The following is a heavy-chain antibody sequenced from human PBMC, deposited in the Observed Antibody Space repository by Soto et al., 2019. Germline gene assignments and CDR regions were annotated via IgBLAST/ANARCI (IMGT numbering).Heavy chain of an antibody. J-gene: IGHJ4*02. CDR1: GFTFSSYA. CDR3: AKGPIVVVPAATYFDY. Sequence: PGGSLRLSCAASGFTFSSYAMSWVRQAPGKGLEWVSAISGSGGSTYYADSVKGRFTISRDNSKNTLYLQMNSLRAGDTAVYYCAKGPIVVVPAATYFDYWGQGTLVTVSS. D-gene: IGHD2-2*01. CDR2: ISGSGGST. V-gene: IGHV3-23*01.